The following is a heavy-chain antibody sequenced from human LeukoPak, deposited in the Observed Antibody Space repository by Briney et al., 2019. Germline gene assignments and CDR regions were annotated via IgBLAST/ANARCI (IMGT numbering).Heavy chain of an antibody. J-gene: IGHJ5*02. Sequence: SETLSLTCAVYGGSFIGFHWNWIRQPPGKGLEWIGDINHSGSTDHNPSLKRRFSISIDTSKNQFSLKVTSVTAADTAVYYCARHILEEHWFDPWGLGTLVIVSS. V-gene: IGHV4-34*01. CDR1: GGSFIGFH. CDR2: INHSGST. D-gene: IGHD1-1*01. CDR3: ARHILEEHWFDP.